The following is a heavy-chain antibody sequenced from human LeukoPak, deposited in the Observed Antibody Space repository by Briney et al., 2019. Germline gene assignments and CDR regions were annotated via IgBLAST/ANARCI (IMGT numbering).Heavy chain of an antibody. CDR2: ISSAGKS. CDR3: VKGRISEDGLDF. J-gene: IGHJ4*02. Sequence: GGSVRLSCAASGFTFSRSAMTWVRQTPGKGLDWISSISSAGKSYDTVSVKGRFTICRDNTKNMLYLQMNSVRAEDTAVYYCVKGRISEDGLDFWGQGTLVTVSS. CDR1: GFTFSRSA. D-gene: IGHD6-13*01. V-gene: IGHV3-23*01.